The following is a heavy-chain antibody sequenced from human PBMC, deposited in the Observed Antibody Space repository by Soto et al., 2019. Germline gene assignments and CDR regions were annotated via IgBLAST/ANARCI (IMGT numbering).Heavy chain of an antibody. V-gene: IGHV1-2*02. J-gene: IGHJ4*02. D-gene: IGHD1-1*01. Sequence: QVQLVQSGAEVRKPGASVKVSCKASGYTFSDYYIHWVRQAPGQGLEWMGWINPNSGGTKYAPKFQGGVTTTSDTSITTAYMELSRLRSGDTAVYYCAREPATAKPEGVDFWGQGTLVTVSS. CDR2: INPNSGGT. CDR1: GYTFSDYY. CDR3: AREPATAKPEGVDF.